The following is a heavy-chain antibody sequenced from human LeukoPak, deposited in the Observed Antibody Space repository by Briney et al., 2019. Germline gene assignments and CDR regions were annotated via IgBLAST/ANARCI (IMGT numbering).Heavy chain of an antibody. Sequence: ASVKVSCMASGYTFISFGFSWVRQAPGQGPEWMGWISGYTGNTNYAQRFQGRVTMTTDTSTSTAYMELRTLRSDDTAVYYCVRDLNSAARSFFDYWGPGTLVTVSS. CDR2: ISGYTGNT. CDR1: GYTFISFG. J-gene: IGHJ4*02. V-gene: IGHV1-18*01. CDR3: VRDLNSAARSFFDY. D-gene: IGHD6-6*01.